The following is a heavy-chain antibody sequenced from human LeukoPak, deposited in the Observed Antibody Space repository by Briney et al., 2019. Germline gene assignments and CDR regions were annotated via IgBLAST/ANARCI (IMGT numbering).Heavy chain of an antibody. V-gene: IGHV3-30*18. CDR2: ISYDGSNK. Sequence: PGGSLRLSCAASGFTFSNYGMYWVRQAPGKGLEWVAVISYDGSNKYYADSVKGRFTISRDNSKNTLYLQMNSLRAEDTAVYYCAKVVDLNDISWFDPWGQGTLVTVSS. CDR1: GFTFSNYG. J-gene: IGHJ5*02. CDR3: AKVVDLNDISWFDP. D-gene: IGHD3-9*01.